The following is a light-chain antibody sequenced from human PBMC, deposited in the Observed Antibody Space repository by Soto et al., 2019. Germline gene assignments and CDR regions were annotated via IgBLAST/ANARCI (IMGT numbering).Light chain of an antibody. CDR3: QQYDNWPPFT. Sequence: EIVMTQSPATLSVSPGERATLSCRASQSVGSHLAWYQQRPGQAPRLLIYGAYYRATGIPARFSGSGSGTDFTLTISSLQSEDFAVYYCQQYDNWPPFTLGPGTKVDIK. J-gene: IGKJ3*01. CDR1: QSVGSH. V-gene: IGKV3-15*01. CDR2: GAY.